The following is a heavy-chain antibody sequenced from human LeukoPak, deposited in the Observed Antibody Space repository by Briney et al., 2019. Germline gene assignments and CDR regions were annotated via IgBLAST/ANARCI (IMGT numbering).Heavy chain of an antibody. D-gene: IGHD6-13*01. J-gene: IGHJ4*02. Sequence: PSETLSLTCTVSGGSVSSGGYYWSWIRQPPGKGLEWIGYIYYSGSTNYNPSLKSRVTISVDTSKNQFSLKLSSVTAADTAVYYCARNSLAAAGTFDYWGQGTLVTVSS. CDR3: ARNSLAAAGTFDY. V-gene: IGHV4-61*08. CDR2: IYYSGST. CDR1: GGSVSSGGYY.